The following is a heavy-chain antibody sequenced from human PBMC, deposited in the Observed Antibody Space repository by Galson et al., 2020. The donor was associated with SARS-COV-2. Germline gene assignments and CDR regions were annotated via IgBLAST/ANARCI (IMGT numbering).Heavy chain of an antibody. Sequence: SETLSLTCTASGYSFSTTNYCCWRRQPPGRGLEVIGSGYPSGTTYYDPSLKSRFTISVDTSKNQFSLSLDSVTAADTALYYCARQGVNMIVLVTVPGWYFDLWGRGTLVTVSS. CDR1: GYSFSTTNY. V-gene: IGHV4-38-2*02. CDR2: GYPSGTT. CDR3: ARQGVNMIVLVTVPGWYFDL. J-gene: IGHJ2*01. D-gene: IGHD3-22*01.